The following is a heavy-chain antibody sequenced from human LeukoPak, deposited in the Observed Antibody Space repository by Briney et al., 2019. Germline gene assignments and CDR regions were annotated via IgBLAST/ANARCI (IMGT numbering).Heavy chain of an antibody. J-gene: IGHJ4*02. CDR2: IIPILGIA. CDR1: GGTFSSYA. CDR3: ARGSGYLNFDY. Sequence: GASVKVSCKASGGTFSSYAISWVRQAPGQGLEWMGRIIPILGIANYAQKFQGRVTITADKSTSTAYMELSSLRSEDTAVYYCARGSGYLNFDYWGQGPLVTVSS. D-gene: IGHD3-3*01. V-gene: IGHV1-69*04.